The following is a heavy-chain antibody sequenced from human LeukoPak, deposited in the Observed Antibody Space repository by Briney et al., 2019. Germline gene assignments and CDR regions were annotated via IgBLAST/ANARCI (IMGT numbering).Heavy chain of an antibody. CDR1: GFTFSSYA. J-gene: IGHJ4*02. CDR2: ISYDGSNK. CDR3: ARDKTYDSSGPEDY. D-gene: IGHD3-22*01. V-gene: IGHV3-30-3*01. Sequence: PGRSLRLSCAASGFTFSSYAMHWVRQAPGKGLEWVAVISYDGSNKYYADSVKGRFTISRDNSKNTLYLQMNSLRAEDTAVYYCARDKTYDSSGPEDYWGQGTLVTVSS.